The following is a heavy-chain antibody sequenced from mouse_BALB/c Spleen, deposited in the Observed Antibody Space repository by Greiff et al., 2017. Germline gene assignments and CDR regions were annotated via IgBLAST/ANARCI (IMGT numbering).Heavy chain of an antibody. CDR3: ARGTTVGSFAY. CDR2: IDPANGNT. V-gene: IGHV14-3*02. D-gene: IGHD1-1*01. Sequence: EVQLQQSGAELVKPGASVKLSCTASGFNIKDTYMHWVKQRPEQGLEWIGRIDPANGNTKYDPKFQGKATITADTSSNTAYLQLSSLTSEDTAVYYCARGTTVGSFAYWGQGTLVTVSA. J-gene: IGHJ3*01. CDR1: GFNIKDTY.